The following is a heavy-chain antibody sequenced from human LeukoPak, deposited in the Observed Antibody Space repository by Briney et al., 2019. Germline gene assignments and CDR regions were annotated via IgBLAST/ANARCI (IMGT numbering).Heavy chain of an antibody. J-gene: IGHJ3*02. CDR2: ISYDGSNK. CDR3: AKSKLDIVVVPAAPDDAFDI. Sequence: GRSLRLSCAASGFTFSSYAMHWVRQAPGKGLEWVAVISYDGSNKYYADSVKGRFTISRDNSKNTLYLQMNSLRAEDTAVYYCAKSKLDIVVVPAAPDDAFDIWGQGTMVTVSS. D-gene: IGHD2-2*01. V-gene: IGHV3-30-3*02. CDR1: GFTFSSYA.